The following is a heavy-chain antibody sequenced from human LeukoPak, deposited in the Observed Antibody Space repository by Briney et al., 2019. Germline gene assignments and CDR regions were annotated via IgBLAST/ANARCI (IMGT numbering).Heavy chain of an antibody. CDR2: ISWDGGSA. V-gene: IGHV3-43*01. CDR1: GFTFNDYS. Sequence: GGSLRLSCAASGFTFNDYSMHWVRQPPGEGLEWVSLISWDGGSAYYADSVKGRFTISRENAKNSLYLQMNSLRAEDTAVYYCARDSTGAYGMDVWGQGTTVTVSS. CDR3: ARDSTGAYGMDV. J-gene: IGHJ6*02.